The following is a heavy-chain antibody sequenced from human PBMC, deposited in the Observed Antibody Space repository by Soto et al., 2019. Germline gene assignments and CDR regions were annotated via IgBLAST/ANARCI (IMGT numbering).Heavy chain of an antibody. V-gene: IGHV4-31*03. CDR1: GGSISSGGYY. CDR2: IYYSENT. CDR3: VRGFRYCSSTSCSGFDP. D-gene: IGHD2-2*01. Sequence: QVQLQESGPGLVKPSQTLSLTCSVSGGSISSGGYYWTWLRQHPGKGLEWIGYIYYSENTYYNPSLKSRVTISVDTSRNQFSLKLSSVTAADTAIYYCVRGFRYCSSTSCSGFDPWGQGALVTVSS. J-gene: IGHJ5*02.